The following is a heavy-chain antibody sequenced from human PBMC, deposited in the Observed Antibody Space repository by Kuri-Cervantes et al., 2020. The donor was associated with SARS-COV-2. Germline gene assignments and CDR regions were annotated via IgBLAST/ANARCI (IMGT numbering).Heavy chain of an antibody. CDR2: IYTRGST. V-gene: IGHV4-61*02. D-gene: IGHD3-3*01. Sequence: SDTLSLTCTVSGGAISSGSYYWSWIRQPAGKGLEWIGRIYTRGSTNYNPSLKSRVTISVDTSKNQFSLKLSSVTDADTAVYYCAGGTRRYYDFWSGYFSPALDYWGQGTLVTVSS. J-gene: IGHJ4*02. CDR1: GGAISSGSYY. CDR3: AGGTRRYYDFWSGYFSPALDY.